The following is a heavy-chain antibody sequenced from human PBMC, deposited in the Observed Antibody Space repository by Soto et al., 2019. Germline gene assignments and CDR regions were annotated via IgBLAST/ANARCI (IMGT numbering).Heavy chain of an antibody. CDR2: ISSSSSYI. Sequence: EVQVVESGGGLVKPGGSLRLSCAGSGFTFSSNSMNWVRQAPGKGLEWVSSISSSSSYIYYADSVKGRFTISRDNAKNSLYLQMNSLRAEDTAVYYGAMDYDSRGGRFDSWGQGTLVTVSS. CDR1: GFTFSSNS. CDR3: AMDYDSRGGRFDS. V-gene: IGHV3-21*01. J-gene: IGHJ4*02. D-gene: IGHD3-22*01.